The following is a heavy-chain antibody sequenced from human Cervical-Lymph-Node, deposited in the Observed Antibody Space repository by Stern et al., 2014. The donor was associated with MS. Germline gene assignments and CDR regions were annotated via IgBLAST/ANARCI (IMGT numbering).Heavy chain of an antibody. CDR1: GGTLSKFP. V-gene: IGHV1-69*01. Sequence: VQLVQSGAEVTKPGSSVKVSCKASGGTLSKFPSSWVRQAPGQGLEWVGGMFPVFGTPTYAQEFRGRVTITADVSTSTVYMELSSLRSDDTAVYYCALSSETSDRWYSLGYDLWGQGTLVTVSS. CDR3: ALSSETSDRWYSLGYDL. J-gene: IGHJ5*02. D-gene: IGHD6-13*01. CDR2: MFPVFGTP.